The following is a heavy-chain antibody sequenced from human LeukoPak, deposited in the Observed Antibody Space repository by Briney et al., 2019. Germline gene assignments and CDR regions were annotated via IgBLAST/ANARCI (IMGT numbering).Heavy chain of an antibody. CDR1: GGSISSGGSS. CDR3: ARSFSGYYYFDY. V-gene: IGHV4-30-2*01. CDR2: IYHSGST. D-gene: IGHD3-22*01. Sequence: PSETLSLTCAVSGGSISSGGSSWSWIRQPPGKGLEWIGYIYHSGSTYYNPSLKGRVTISVDRSKNQFSLKLSTVTAADTAVYYCARSFSGYYYFDYWGQGTLVTVSS. J-gene: IGHJ4*02.